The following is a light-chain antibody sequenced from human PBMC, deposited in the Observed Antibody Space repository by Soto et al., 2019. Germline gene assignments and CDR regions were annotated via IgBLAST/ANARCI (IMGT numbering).Light chain of an antibody. V-gene: IGKV3-20*01. CDR1: QSVSSSY. Sequence: EIVLTQSPGTLSLSPGERATLSCRASQSVSSSYLAWYQQKPGQAPRLLIYGASSRATGIPDRLSGSGSGTDFTLTISRLEPEDFSVFYCQQYGTSEIIFGQGTRLEIK. CDR2: GAS. CDR3: QQYGTSEII. J-gene: IGKJ5*01.